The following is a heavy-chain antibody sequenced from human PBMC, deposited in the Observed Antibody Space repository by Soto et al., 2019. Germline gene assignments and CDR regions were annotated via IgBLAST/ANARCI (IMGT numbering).Heavy chain of an antibody. CDR1: GGTFSSCA. J-gene: IGHJ6*02. Sequence: SVKVSCKASGGTFSSCAISWVRQAPGQGLEWMGGIIPIFGTANYAQKFQGRVTITADESTSTAYMELSSLRSEDTAVYYCARDRRARRDYYYGMDVWGQGTTVTVSS. CDR2: IIPIFGTA. CDR3: ARDRRARRDYYYGMDV. V-gene: IGHV1-69*13.